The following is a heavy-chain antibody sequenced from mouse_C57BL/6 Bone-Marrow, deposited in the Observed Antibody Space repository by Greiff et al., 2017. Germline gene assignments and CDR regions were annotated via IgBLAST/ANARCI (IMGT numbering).Heavy chain of an antibody. Sequence: EVQLQQSGPELVKPGASVKISCKASGYSFTGYFMNWVKQSHGESLEWIGRINPYNGDTFYNQKFKGKATLTVDKSSSTADMELRSLTSEDFAVYYCSIVDVYPPYAMDYWGQGTSVTVSS. CDR3: SIVDVYPPYAMDY. CDR2: INPYNGDT. CDR1: GYSFTGYF. J-gene: IGHJ4*01. V-gene: IGHV1-37*01. D-gene: IGHD1-3*01.